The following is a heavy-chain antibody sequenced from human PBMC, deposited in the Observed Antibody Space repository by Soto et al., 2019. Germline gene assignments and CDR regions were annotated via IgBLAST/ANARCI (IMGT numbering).Heavy chain of an antibody. D-gene: IGHD6-19*01. J-gene: IGHJ4*02. CDR2: VKSKADGGTT. Sequence: EVQLVESGGGLVKPGGSLRLSCAASGLTVSNAWMSWVRQAPGKGLEWVVRVKSKADGGTTDYAAPVKGRFSISRDDSKNTLYLQMNGLKTEDTAVYYCITDLAYASGWSGCRGYGGQGTLVTVSS. CDR3: ITDLAYASGWSGCRGY. V-gene: IGHV3-15*01. CDR1: GLTVSNAW.